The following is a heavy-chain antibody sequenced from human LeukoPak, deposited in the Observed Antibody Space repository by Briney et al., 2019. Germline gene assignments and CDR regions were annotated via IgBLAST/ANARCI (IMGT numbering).Heavy chain of an antibody. J-gene: IGHJ5*02. V-gene: IGHV4-4*02. CDR1: GGSISSSNW. D-gene: IGHD2-2*01. CDR3: ARHDIVVVPAAPSGFDP. Sequence: SGTLSLTCAVSGGSISSSNWWSWVSQPPGKGLEWIGEIYHSESTNYNPSLKSRVTISVDKSKNQFSLKLSSVTAADTAVYYCARHDIVVVPAAPSGFDPWGQGTLVTVSS. CDR2: IYHSEST.